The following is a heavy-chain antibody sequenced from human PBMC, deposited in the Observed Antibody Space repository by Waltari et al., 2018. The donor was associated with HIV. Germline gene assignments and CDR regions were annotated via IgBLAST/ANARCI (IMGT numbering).Heavy chain of an antibody. Sequence: QVQLVQSGAEVKKPGASVKVSCKASGYTFTSYDINWVRQATGQGLEWMGWMNPNSGNTGYEQKFQGRVTMTRNTSISTAYMELSSLRSEDTAVYYCARLGYCSSTSCYYYYYYGMDVWGQGTTVTVSS. CDR2: MNPNSGNT. J-gene: IGHJ6*02. D-gene: IGHD2-2*01. CDR1: GYTFTSYD. V-gene: IGHV1-8*01. CDR3: ARLGYCSSTSCYYYYYYGMDV.